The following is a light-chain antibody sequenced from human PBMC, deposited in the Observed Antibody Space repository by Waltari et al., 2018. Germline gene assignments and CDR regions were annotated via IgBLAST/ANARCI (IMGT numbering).Light chain of an antibody. CDR1: QSLLPSSGYNY. V-gene: IGKV2-28*01. CDR3: MQALHSIT. J-gene: IGKJ5*01. Sequence: DVVLTQSPLSLPVTPGAPASISCRSSQSLLPSSGYNYLVWYLQKPGQSPQLLIYLGSSRASGVPDRFTGSGSGTDFTLRITRVEAEDVGLYYCMQALHSITFGQGTRLEIK. CDR2: LGS.